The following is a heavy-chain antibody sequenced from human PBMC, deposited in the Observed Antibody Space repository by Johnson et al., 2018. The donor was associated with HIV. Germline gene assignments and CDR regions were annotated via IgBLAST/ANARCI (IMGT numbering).Heavy chain of an antibody. CDR3: ARDALESPWGFDI. J-gene: IGHJ3*02. D-gene: IGHD7-27*01. CDR2: INSGGST. V-gene: IGHV3-NL1*01. Sequence: QVQLVESGGGVVQPGRSLRLSCAASGFTFSSYAMHWVRQAPGKGLEWVSVINSGGSTYYADFVKGRFIISRDNSKNTLYIQMNSLRAEDTAVYYCARDALESPWGFDIWGQGTLVTVSS. CDR1: GFTFSSYA.